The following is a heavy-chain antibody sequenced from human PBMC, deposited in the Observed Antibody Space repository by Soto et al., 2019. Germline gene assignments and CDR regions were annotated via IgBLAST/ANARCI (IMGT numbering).Heavy chain of an antibody. Sequence: QVQLQESGPGLVKPSQTLSLTCTVSGGSISSGDYYWSWIRQPPGKGLEWIGYIYYSGSTYYNPSLKSRVTISVDTSKNQFSLKLSSVTAADTAVYYCARDGLSCSGGSCYSGYRDYWGQGTLVTVSS. D-gene: IGHD2-15*01. CDR2: IYYSGST. CDR3: ARDGLSCSGGSCYSGYRDY. J-gene: IGHJ4*02. V-gene: IGHV4-30-4*01. CDR1: GGSISSGDYY.